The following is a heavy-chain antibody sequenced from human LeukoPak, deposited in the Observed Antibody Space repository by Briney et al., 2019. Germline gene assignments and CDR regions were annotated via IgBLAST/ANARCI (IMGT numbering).Heavy chain of an antibody. V-gene: IGHV1-69*06. CDR2: IIPIFGTA. CDR1: GGTFSSYA. CDR3: AILPPGGRELLIDY. Sequence: SVKVSCKASGGTFSSYAISWVRQAPGQGLGWMGGIIPIFGTANYAQKFQGRVTMTEDTSTDTAYMELSSLRSEDTAVYYCAILPPGGRELLIDYWGQGTLVTVSS. D-gene: IGHD1-26*01. J-gene: IGHJ4*02.